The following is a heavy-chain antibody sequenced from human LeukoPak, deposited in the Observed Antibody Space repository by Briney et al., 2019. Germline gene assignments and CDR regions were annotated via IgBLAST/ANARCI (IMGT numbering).Heavy chain of an antibody. D-gene: IGHD6-13*01. V-gene: IGHV1-69*05. CDR1: GGTFTIYA. J-gene: IGHJ5*02. CDR3: AVVIAAALRGWFDP. CDR2: IIHIFGTA. Sequence: SVSVSCTASGGTFTIYAISWVRQAPGQGVEWMGGIIHIFGTANYAQKFQGRVTITTDESTSTAYMELSSLRSEDTAVYYCAVVIAAALRGWFDPWGQGTLVTVSS.